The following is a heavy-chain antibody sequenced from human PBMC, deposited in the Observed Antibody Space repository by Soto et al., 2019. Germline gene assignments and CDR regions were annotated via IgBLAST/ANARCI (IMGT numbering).Heavy chain of an antibody. CDR2: IYWDDDE. CDR3: AHILTGSLIDY. J-gene: IGHJ4*02. V-gene: IGHV2-5*02. CDR1: GFSLSTSGVG. D-gene: IGHD3-9*01. Sequence: QITLKESGPTLVKPTQTLTLTCTFSGFSLSTSGVGVGWIRQPPGKALEWLAIIYWDDDERYSSSLRSRLTLTKDTSKNKVVLTMTNMDPVDTATYYCAHILTGSLIDYWGQGTLVTVSS.